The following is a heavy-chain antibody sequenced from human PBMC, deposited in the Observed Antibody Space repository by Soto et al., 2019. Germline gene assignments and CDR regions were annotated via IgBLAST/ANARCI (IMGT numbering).Heavy chain of an antibody. CDR3: ARGAPRGIIPDFDS. CDR1: NFSLIKEYY. Sequence: PSETLSLTRAVSNFSLIKEYYWDWVRQPPGKGLEWFGSIHQSGSPYYNPSLKSRLTISIDLSKKQFSLRLSPVTAADTAVYYCARGAPRGIIPDFDSWGQGSLVTVSS. CDR2: IHQSGSP. D-gene: IGHD3-10*01. J-gene: IGHJ4*02. V-gene: IGHV4-38-2*01.